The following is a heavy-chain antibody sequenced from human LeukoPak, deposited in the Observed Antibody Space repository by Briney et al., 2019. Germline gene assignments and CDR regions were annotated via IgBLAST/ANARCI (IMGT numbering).Heavy chain of an antibody. CDR3: ARPTDYYDSSGYSVGY. J-gene: IGHJ4*02. CDR2: IYPGDSDT. D-gene: IGHD3-22*01. Sequence: GESLKISCKGSEYSFTSYWIGWVRQMPGKGLEWMGIIYPGDSDTRYSPSFQGQVTISADKSISTAYLQWSSLKASDTAMYYCARPTDYYDSSGYSVGYWGQGTLVTVSS. CDR1: EYSFTSYW. V-gene: IGHV5-51*01.